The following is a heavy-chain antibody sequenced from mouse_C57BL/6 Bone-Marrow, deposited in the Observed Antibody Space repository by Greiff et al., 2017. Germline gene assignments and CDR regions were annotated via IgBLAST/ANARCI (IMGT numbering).Heavy chain of an antibody. CDR1: GFTFSSYG. Sequence: DVMLVESGGDLVKPGGSLKLSCAASGFTFSSYGMSWVRQTPDKRLEWVATISSGGSYTYYPDSVKGRFTISRDNAKNTLYLQMSSLKSEDTAMYYCARHTDGAYDYDDRFAYWGQGTLVTVSA. D-gene: IGHD2-4*01. CDR3: ARHTDGAYDYDDRFAY. V-gene: IGHV5-6*02. J-gene: IGHJ3*01. CDR2: ISSGGSYT.